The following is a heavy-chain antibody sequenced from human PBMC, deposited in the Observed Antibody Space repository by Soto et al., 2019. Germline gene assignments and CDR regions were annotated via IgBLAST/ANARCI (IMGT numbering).Heavy chain of an antibody. D-gene: IGHD3-22*01. CDR1: GCTFTTAG. CDR3: TTDSYFTLNLVRFHS. J-gene: IGHJ5*01. V-gene: IGHV3-15*07. CDR2: IKSKTDGGTP. Sequence: GGARRLCWAASGCTFTTAGINGGRQAPGKGLEWVGRIKSKTDGGTPDFAAPVRGRFAISRDDSKSMVYLKMNSLKTEDTAVYYCTTDSYFTLNLVRFHSRGLGPPVPSHQ.